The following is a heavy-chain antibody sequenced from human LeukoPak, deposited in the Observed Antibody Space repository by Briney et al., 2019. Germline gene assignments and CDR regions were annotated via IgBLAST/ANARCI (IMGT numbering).Heavy chain of an antibody. Sequence: GGSLRLSCAASGFTFSSYAMNWVRQAPGKGLEWVSAISDSDGSTYYADSVKGRFTISRDNSKSTLYLQMNSLRAEDTAVYYCAKSSMFRGVREVDYWGQGTLVTVSS. J-gene: IGHJ4*02. CDR3: AKSSMFRGVREVDY. CDR1: GFTFSSYA. V-gene: IGHV3-23*01. D-gene: IGHD3-10*01. CDR2: ISDSDGST.